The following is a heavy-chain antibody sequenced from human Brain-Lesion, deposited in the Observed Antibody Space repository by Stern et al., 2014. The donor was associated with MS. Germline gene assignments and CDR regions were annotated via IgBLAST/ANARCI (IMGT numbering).Heavy chain of an antibody. CDR3: ARGRVVPGFQYYATDV. J-gene: IGHJ6*02. CDR2: IFNSGST. CDR1: GGSISSGGYY. Sequence: VQLVQSGPGLVKPSQTLSLSCTVSGGSISSGGYYWSWIRQPAGKGLEWIGRIFNSGSTSYNPSLKSRGTLSIDTSTNQLSLRLNSMTAADTAVYYCARGRVVPGFQYYATDVWGQGTTVIVSS. D-gene: IGHD2-2*01. V-gene: IGHV4-61*02.